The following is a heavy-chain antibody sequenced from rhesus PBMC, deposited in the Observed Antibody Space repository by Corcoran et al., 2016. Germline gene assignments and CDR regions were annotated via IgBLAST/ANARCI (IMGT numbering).Heavy chain of an antibody. J-gene: IGHJ4*01. D-gene: IGHD4-23*01. CDR3: AREYSKPFDY. CDR2: LYWEDAK. CDR1: GFSLTTSGMG. Sequence: QVTLKESGPALVKPTQTLTLTCTFSGFSLTTSGMGVGWIRQPPGKALEWLALLYWEDAKRSSTSLKSRLTISKDTSKNPVVLTMPNMDPVDTATYYCAREYSKPFDYWGQGVLVTVSS. V-gene: IGHV2-174*01.